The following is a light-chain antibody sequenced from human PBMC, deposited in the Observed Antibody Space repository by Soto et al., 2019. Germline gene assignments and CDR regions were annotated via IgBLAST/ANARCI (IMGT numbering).Light chain of an antibody. J-gene: IGLJ2*01. CDR2: DVS. CDR1: SSDVGGYNY. V-gene: IGLV2-14*01. CDR3: SSYTSSSTVV. Sequence: QSALTQPASVSGSPGQSITISCTGTSSDVGGYNYVSWYQQNPGKAPKLMIYDVSNRPSGVCNRFSGSKSVNTASLTISGRQDEDEADYYCSSYTSSSTVVFGGGTKLTVL.